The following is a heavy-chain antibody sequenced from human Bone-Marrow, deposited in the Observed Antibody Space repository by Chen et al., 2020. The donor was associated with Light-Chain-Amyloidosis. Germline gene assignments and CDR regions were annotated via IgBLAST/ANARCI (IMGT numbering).Heavy chain of an antibody. CDR3: ARRRDGYNFDY. Sequence: EVQLEQSGPEVKKPGESLKISCKGSGYTFPNYWIGWVRQMPGKGLEWMGVIYPDDSDARYSPSLEGQVTISAEKSITTAYLKWRSLKASDTAMYYCARRRDGYNFDYWGQGTLVTVSS. CDR1: GYTFPNYW. J-gene: IGHJ4*02. CDR2: IYPDDSDA. V-gene: IGHV5-51*01. D-gene: IGHD5-12*01.